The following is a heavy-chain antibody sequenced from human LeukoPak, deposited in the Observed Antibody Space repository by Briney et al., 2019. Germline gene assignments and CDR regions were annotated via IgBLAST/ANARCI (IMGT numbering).Heavy chain of an antibody. V-gene: IGHV1-18*01. J-gene: IGHJ4*02. CDR3: ARDDYGDLRGN. CDR2: ISAYNGNT. D-gene: IGHD4-17*01. CDR1: GYTFTSYG. Sequence: ASVKVSCKASGYTFTSYGISWVRQGPRQGLEWMGWISAYNGNTNYAQKLQGRVTMTTDTSTSTAYMELRSLRSDDTAVYYCARDDYGDLRGNWGQGTLVTVSS.